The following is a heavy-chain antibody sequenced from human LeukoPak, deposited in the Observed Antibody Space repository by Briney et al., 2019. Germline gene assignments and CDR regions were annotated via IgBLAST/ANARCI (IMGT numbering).Heavy chain of an antibody. Sequence: RGSLRLSCAASGFTFSNYNMNWVRQAPGKGLEWVSYISSGGGATHYADSVKGRFTISRDNAKNSLYLQMNSLRDEDTALYSCAKTHGNGWYFDYWGQGNLVTVAS. CDR3: AKTHGNGWYFDY. CDR2: ISSGGGAT. D-gene: IGHD6-19*01. V-gene: IGHV3-48*02. CDR1: GFTFSNYN. J-gene: IGHJ4*02.